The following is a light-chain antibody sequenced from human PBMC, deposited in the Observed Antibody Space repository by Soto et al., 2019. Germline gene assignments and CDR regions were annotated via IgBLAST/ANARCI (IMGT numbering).Light chain of an antibody. CDR2: GNS. V-gene: IGLV1-40*01. CDR3: QSYESSLSGYV. J-gene: IGLJ1*01. CDR1: SSNIGAGYD. Sequence: QSVLTQPPSVSGAPGQRVTISCTGSSSNIGAGYDVHWYQQLPGTAPKLLIYGNSNRPSGVPDRFSGSKSGTSASLAITGLQAEDEADYYCQSYESSLSGYVFGTGTKSPS.